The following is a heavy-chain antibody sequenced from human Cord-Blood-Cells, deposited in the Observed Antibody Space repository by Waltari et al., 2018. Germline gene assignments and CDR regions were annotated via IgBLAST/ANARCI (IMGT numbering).Heavy chain of an antibody. Sequence: QVQLVQSGAEVKKPGASVKVSCKASGYTFTGYYMHWVRQAPGQGFEWMGWNNPNCGGTKYAQKFQGGVTMTRDTSISTAYMELSRLRSDDTAVYYCARDSGSYFTSFDYWGQGTLVTVSS. D-gene: IGHD1-26*01. CDR3: ARDSGSYFTSFDY. J-gene: IGHJ4*02. V-gene: IGHV1-2*02. CDR2: NNPNCGGT. CDR1: GYTFTGYY.